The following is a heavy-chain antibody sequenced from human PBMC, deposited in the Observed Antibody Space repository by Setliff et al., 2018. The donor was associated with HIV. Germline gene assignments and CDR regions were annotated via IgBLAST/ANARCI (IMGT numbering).Heavy chain of an antibody. J-gene: IGHJ6*03. D-gene: IGHD2-8*02. V-gene: IGHV4-38-2*01. CDR3: ARVSSTYWYSIFRNYYYHMDV. CDR2: IYHSGST. Sequence: PSETLSLTCAVSGYSISSGYYWSWIRQPPGKGLEWIGSIYHSGSTYYNPSLKSRVTISVDTSKNQFSLKLSSVTAADTAVYYCARVSSTYWYSIFRNYYYHMDVWGKGTTVTVSS. CDR1: GYSISSGYY.